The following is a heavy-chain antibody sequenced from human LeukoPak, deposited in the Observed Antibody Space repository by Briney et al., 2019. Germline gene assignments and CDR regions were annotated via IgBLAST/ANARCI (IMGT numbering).Heavy chain of an antibody. V-gene: IGHV4-38-2*02. CDR1: GYSISTSYY. Sequence: SETLSLTCTVSGYSISTSYYWGWIRPPPGKGLEWIGSIYHSGNTYYNPSLKSRVTISVDTSKNQFSLKLNSVTAADTAVYYCARAGYGDSDFDYWGQGTLVTVSS. CDR2: IYHSGNT. CDR3: ARAGYGDSDFDY. D-gene: IGHD4-17*01. J-gene: IGHJ4*02.